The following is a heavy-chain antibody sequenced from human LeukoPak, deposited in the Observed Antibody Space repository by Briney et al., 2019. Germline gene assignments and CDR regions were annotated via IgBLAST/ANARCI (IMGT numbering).Heavy chain of an antibody. D-gene: IGHD3-10*01. CDR1: GLIFRNYA. J-gene: IGHJ3*02. V-gene: IGHV3-23*01. CDR2: ISGSGGRT. CDR3: ALDYYGSGSPGAFDI. Sequence: GGSLRLSCAASGLIFRNYAMSWVRQAPGKGLEWVSGISGSGGRTDYADSVKGRFTISRDNSKNTLYLQMNSLRAEDTAVYYCALDYYGSGSPGAFDIWGQGTMVTVSS.